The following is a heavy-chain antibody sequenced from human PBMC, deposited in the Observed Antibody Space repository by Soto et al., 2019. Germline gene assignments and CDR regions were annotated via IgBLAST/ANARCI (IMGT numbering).Heavy chain of an antibody. CDR3: ATGGYPSGLYH. CDR1: AFTFSNAR. V-gene: IGHV3-15*07. J-gene: IGHJ5*02. CDR2: IKSKVDGGTT. Sequence: EVQLVESGGGSVKPGGSLRLSCAVSAFTFSNARMNWVRKAPGKGLEWVGRIKSKVDGGTTAYAAPVKGRFTISRDDSKNMLFLQMNSLKTEDTAVYYCATGGYPSGLYHWGQGTLVSVSS. D-gene: IGHD3-10*01.